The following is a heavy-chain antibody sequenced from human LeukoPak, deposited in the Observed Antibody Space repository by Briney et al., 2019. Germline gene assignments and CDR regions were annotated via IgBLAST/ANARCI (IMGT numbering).Heavy chain of an antibody. V-gene: IGHV3-49*04. Sequence: GGSLRLSCTGYGFIFGDHAMSWVRQAPGKGLEWAGFIRSRAYGGTTEFAASVKGRFTISRDDSKGIAYLEMNSLETEDTALYYCARGPILLWIHNGMDVWGQGTTATVSS. CDR2: IRSRAYGGTT. CDR1: GFIFGDHA. CDR3: ARGPILLWIHNGMDV. J-gene: IGHJ6*02. D-gene: IGHD2-2*01.